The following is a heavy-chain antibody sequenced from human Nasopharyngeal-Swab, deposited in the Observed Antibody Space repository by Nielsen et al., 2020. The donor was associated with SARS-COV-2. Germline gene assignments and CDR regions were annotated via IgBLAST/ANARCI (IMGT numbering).Heavy chain of an antibody. CDR2: IRSKAYGGTT. J-gene: IGHJ6*03. D-gene: IGHD1-1*01. V-gene: IGHV3-49*03. CDR1: GFTFGDYA. CDR3: TRVPGFGTYYYMDV. Sequence: GESLKISCTASGFTFGDYAMSWFRQAPGKGLEWVGFIRSKAYGGTTEYAASVKGRFTISRDDSKSIAYLQMNSLKTEDTAVYYCTRVPGFGTYYYMDVWGKGTTVTVSS.